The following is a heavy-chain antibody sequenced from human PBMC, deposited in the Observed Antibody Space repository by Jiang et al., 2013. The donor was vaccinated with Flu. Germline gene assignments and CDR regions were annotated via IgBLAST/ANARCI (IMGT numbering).Heavy chain of an antibody. Sequence: SLKISCKGSGYSFTSYWIGWVRQMPGKGLEWMGIIYPGDSDTSYSPSFEGQVTISADTSISVAYLQWSSLKASDIAMYYCARWDDDAARVWGQGTMVTVSS. D-gene: IGHD1-26*01. CDR1: GYSFTSYW. V-gene: IGHV5-51*01. J-gene: IGHJ3*01. CDR3: ARWDDDAARV. CDR2: IYPGDSDT.